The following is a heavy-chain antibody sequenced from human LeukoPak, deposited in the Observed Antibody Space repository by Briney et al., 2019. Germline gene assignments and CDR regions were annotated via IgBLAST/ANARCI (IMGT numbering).Heavy chain of an antibody. J-gene: IGHJ4*02. CDR2: IYYSGNT. CDR1: GGSISTYY. CDR3: ARRVATKPKYCFDY. Sequence: SETLSLTCTVSGGSISTYYWTSIRQPPGKRLEWIGYIYYSGNTNYNPSLKSRVTISLDTSKNQFSLKLSSATAADTAVYYCARRVATKPKYCFDYWGEGSLVTVSS. V-gene: IGHV4-59*08. D-gene: IGHD5-24*01.